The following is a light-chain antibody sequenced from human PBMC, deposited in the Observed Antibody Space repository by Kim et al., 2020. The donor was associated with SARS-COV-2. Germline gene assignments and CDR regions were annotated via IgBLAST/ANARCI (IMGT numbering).Light chain of an antibody. J-gene: IGKJ2*01. CDR2: GAS. Sequence: LSPGEGGTLSCRASQTVRGNYVAWYQQRPGQAPRPLIYGASRRATDVPNRFSASGSGTDFTLTISRLEPDDFGVYYCKQYGSAPDTFGQGTKLEI. CDR1: QTVRGNY. CDR3: KQYGSAPDT. V-gene: IGKV3-20*01.